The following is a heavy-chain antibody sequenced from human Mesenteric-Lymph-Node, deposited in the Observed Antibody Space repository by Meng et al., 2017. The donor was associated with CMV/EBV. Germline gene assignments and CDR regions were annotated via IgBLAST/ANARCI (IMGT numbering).Heavy chain of an antibody. CDR2: INHSGST. J-gene: IGHJ4*02. V-gene: IGHV4-34*01. D-gene: IGHD3-9*01. CDR3: ARIPSNYDILTGYYKYYFDY. Sequence: FSGYYWGWIRRTPGEGLEWIGEINHSGSTNYIPSLKSRVTISVDTSKNQFSLKLSSVTAADTAVYYCARIPSNYDILTGYYKYYFDYWGQGTLVTVSS. CDR1: FSGYY.